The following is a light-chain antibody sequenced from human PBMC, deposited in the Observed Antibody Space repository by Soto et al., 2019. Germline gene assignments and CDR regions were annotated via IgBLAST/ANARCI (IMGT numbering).Light chain of an antibody. V-gene: IGLV2-14*01. J-gene: IGLJ2*01. CDR2: DVS. CDR1: SSDVGGYNY. Sequence: QSVLTQPAAVSGAPGQSITISCTGPSSDVGGYNYVSWYQQDPGHAPKLMIYDVSNRHSGVSNLFSGSTSGNTSSLTISGLQAEDYADFYCSSYTSSTTVVFGGGTKLTVL. CDR3: SSYTSSTTVV.